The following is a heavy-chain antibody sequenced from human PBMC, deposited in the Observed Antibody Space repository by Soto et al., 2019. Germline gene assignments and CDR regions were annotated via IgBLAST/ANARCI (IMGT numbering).Heavy chain of an antibody. CDR1: GYSFTSYW. J-gene: IGHJ6*02. CDR3: AGSSSSGGYYYYGMDV. CDR2: IDPSDSYT. V-gene: IGHV5-10-1*01. Sequence: GESLKISCKGSGYSFTSYWISWVRQMPGKGLEWMGRIDPSDSYTNYSPSFQGHVTISADKSISTAYLQWSSLKASDTAMYYCAGSSSSGGYYYYGMDVWGQGTTVTVSS. D-gene: IGHD6-13*01.